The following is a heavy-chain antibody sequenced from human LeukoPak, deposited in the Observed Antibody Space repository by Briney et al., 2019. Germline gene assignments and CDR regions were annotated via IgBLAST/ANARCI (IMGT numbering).Heavy chain of an antibody. Sequence: GGSLRLSCAASGFTFDDYTMHWVRQAPGKGLEWVSLISWDGGSTYYADSVKGRFTISRDNSKNSLYLQMYSLRTEDTALYYCAKDMDTAMVLDYYYGMDVWGQGTTVTVSS. D-gene: IGHD5-18*01. J-gene: IGHJ6*02. CDR2: ISWDGGST. CDR3: AKDMDTAMVLDYYYGMDV. CDR1: GFTFDDYT. V-gene: IGHV3-43*01.